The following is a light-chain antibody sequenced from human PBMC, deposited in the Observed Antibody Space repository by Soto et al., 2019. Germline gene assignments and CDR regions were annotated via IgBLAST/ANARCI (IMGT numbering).Light chain of an antibody. CDR2: EDS. Sequence: SYELTQPTWVSVSPGHTARSTCFGDELPKKYVYWHQQKAGQAPVLVIYEDSERPSGIPERFSGSRSGTMATLTISGAQVEDEADYYCYSTDIGANRGVFGGGTKLTVL. CDR3: YSTDIGANRGV. V-gene: IGLV3-10*01. J-gene: IGLJ3*02. CDR1: ELPKKY.